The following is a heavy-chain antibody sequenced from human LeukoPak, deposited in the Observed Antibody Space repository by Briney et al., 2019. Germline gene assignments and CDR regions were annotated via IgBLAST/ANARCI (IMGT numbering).Heavy chain of an antibody. Sequence: GASVRLSCKASGYTLTGLSMHWVRQAPGQGLEWMGWMNPNSGGTKYTRKFQGRVTMTRDTSISTAYMELSRLTSDDTAMYYCARDKLGLGELSLYDEWVQGTQVSVSS. D-gene: IGHD3-16*02. CDR2: MNPNSGGT. CDR3: ARDKLGLGELSLYDE. V-gene: IGHV1-2*02. J-gene: IGHJ4*02. CDR1: GYTLTGLS.